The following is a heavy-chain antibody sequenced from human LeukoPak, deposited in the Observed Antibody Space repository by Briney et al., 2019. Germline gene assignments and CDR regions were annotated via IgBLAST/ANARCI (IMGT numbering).Heavy chain of an antibody. V-gene: IGHV3-23*01. D-gene: IGHD1-1*01. CDR1: GFTFSSYA. J-gene: IGHJ3*02. CDR2: ISGSGGST. CDR3: AKGPVTYNWNGADAFDI. Sequence: GGSLRLSCAASGFTFSSYAMSWVRQAPGKGLEWVSAISGSGGSTYYADSVKGRFTISRDNSKNTLYLQMNSLRAEDTAVYYCAKGPVTYNWNGADAFDIWGQGTMVTVSS.